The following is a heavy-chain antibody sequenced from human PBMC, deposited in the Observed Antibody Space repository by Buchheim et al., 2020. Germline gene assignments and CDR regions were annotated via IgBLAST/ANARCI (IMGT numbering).Heavy chain of an antibody. CDR3: ARGRNYAMDV. J-gene: IGHJ6*02. CDR1: GFTFSTYW. V-gene: IGHV3-74*01. Sequence: EVQLVESGGGLVQPGGSLRLSCAASGFTFSTYWMHWVRQGPGKGLVWVSRVSTDGSSTNYADSVKGRFTISRDNAKNTMYLQMNSLRAEDTAVYYCARGRNYAMDVWGQGTT. CDR2: VSTDGSST.